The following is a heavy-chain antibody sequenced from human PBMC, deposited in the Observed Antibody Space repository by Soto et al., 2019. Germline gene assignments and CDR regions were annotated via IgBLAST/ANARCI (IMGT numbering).Heavy chain of an antibody. D-gene: IGHD4-17*01. J-gene: IGHJ5*02. Sequence: PGESLKISCRGSGYRFASYWIGWVRQMPGKGLEWMGIIYPGDSDTRYSPSFQGQVTISADKSISTAYLQWSSLKASDTAMYYCARGDYPDGNWFDPWGQGTLVTVSS. V-gene: IGHV5-51*01. CDR2: IYPGDSDT. CDR1: GYRFASYW. CDR3: ARGDYPDGNWFDP.